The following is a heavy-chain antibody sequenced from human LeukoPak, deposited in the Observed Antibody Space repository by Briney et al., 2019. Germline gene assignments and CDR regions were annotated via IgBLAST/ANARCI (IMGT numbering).Heavy chain of an antibody. V-gene: IGHV4-30-4*01. Sequence: PSETLSLTCSVSGDSISTGDFRWSWIRQSPGKGLEWIGYVYYIGTAYYNPSLRSRVALSADTSKNQFSLTLNSVTVADSAVYFCARARGDSPRIYYYMDVWGKGTTVTVSS. CDR3: ARARGDSPRIYYYMDV. D-gene: IGHD3-16*01. CDR1: GDSISTGDFR. CDR2: VYYIGTA. J-gene: IGHJ6*03.